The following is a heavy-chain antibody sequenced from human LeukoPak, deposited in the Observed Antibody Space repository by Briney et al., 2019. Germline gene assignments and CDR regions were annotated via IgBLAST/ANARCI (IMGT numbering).Heavy chain of an antibody. CDR2: IWFDGSNK. CDR3: ARGYYDFWSGYPYFDY. D-gene: IGHD3-3*01. J-gene: IGHJ4*02. V-gene: IGHV3-33*01. CDR1: GFTFSHSG. Sequence: GGSLRLSCAASGFTFSHSGMHWVRQAPGKGLEWVAVIWFDGSNKYYADSVKGRFTISRDNSKNTLYLQMNSLRAEDTAVYYCARGYYDFWSGYPYFDYWGQGTLVTVSS.